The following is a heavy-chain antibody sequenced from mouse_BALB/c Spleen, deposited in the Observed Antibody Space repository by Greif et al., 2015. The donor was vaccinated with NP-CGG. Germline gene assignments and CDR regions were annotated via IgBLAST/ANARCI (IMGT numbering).Heavy chain of an antibody. CDR1: GFTFSNYW. Sequence: EVKVEESGGGLVQPGGSMKLSCVASGFTFSNYWMNWVRQSPEKGLEWVAEIRLKSNNYATHYAESVKGRFTISRDDSKSSVYLQMNNLRAEDTGIYYCTRKGNYAMDYWGQGTSVTVSS. V-gene: IGHV6-6*02. D-gene: IGHD2-14*01. CDR2: IRLKSNNYAT. CDR3: TRKGNYAMDY. J-gene: IGHJ4*01.